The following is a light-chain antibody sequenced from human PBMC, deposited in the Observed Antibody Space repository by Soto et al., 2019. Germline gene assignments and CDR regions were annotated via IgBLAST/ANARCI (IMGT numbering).Light chain of an antibody. Sequence: DIGMTQSPDALAVSLGERATINCKSSQSVLSSSNNKNYLAWYQQKPGQPPKLLIYWASTRESGVPDRFSGSGSGTDVTLNISSLQAEDVAVYYCQQYYSPPRYTVDQGNKLDIQ. CDR1: QSVLSSSNNKNY. J-gene: IGKJ2*01. V-gene: IGKV4-1*01. CDR2: WAS. CDR3: QQYYSPPRYT.